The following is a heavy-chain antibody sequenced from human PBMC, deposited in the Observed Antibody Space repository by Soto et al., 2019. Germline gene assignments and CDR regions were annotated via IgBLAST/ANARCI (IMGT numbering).Heavy chain of an antibody. CDR1: GFTFSSYG. CDR3: ARAGGVYSSSWYMPFDY. V-gene: IGHV3-33*01. Sequence: GGSLRLSCAASGFTFSSYGMHWVRQAPGKGLEWVAVIWYDGSNKYYADSVKGRFTISRDNSKNTLYLQMNSLRAEDTAVYYCARAGGVYSSSWYMPFDYWGQGTLVTVSS. CDR2: IWYDGSNK. D-gene: IGHD6-13*01. J-gene: IGHJ4*02.